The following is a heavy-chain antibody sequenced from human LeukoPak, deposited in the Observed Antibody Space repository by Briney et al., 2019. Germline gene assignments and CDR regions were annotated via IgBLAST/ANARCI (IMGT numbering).Heavy chain of an antibody. CDR1: GGSISSGGYS. CDR3: AREGRRTDAFDI. Sequence: KPSETLSLTCAVSGGSISSGGYSWSWIRQPPGKGLEWIGYIYHSGSTYYNPSLKSRVTISVDRSKNQFSLKLSPVTAADTAVYYCAREGRRTDAFDIWGQGTMVTVSS. J-gene: IGHJ3*02. CDR2: IYHSGST. V-gene: IGHV4-30-2*01.